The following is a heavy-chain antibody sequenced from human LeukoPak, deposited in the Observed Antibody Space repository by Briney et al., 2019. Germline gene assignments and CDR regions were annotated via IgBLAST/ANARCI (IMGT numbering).Heavy chain of an antibody. Sequence: ASVKVSCKASGSTFSRSAISWVRQAPGQGLEWMGGVIPILGTTNYTQRFQDRVSITSDDSTSTSYMEFRNLRSVDTAVYYCAKDPNGDYVGAFDFWGQGTMVTVSS. CDR2: VIPILGTT. V-gene: IGHV1-69*01. D-gene: IGHD4-17*01. J-gene: IGHJ3*01. CDR3: AKDPNGDYVGAFDF. CDR1: GSTFSRSA.